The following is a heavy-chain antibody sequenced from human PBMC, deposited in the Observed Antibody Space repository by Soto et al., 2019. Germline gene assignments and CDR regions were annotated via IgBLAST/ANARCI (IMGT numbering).Heavy chain of an antibody. D-gene: IGHD3-9*01. Sequence: SETLSLTCTVSGGSISSGGYYWSWIRQHPGKGLEWIGYIYYSGSTYYNPSLKSRVTISVDTSKNQFSLKLSSVTAADTAVYCCARDHRYYDILTGYQNNWFDPWGQGTLVTVSS. CDR2: IYYSGST. CDR3: ARDHRYYDILTGYQNNWFDP. CDR1: GGSISSGGYY. V-gene: IGHV4-31*03. J-gene: IGHJ5*02.